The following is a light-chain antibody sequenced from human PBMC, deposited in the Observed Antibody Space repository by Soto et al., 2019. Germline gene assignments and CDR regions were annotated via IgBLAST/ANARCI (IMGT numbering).Light chain of an antibody. CDR2: WAS. V-gene: IGKV4-1*01. Sequence: DIVMTQSPDSLAVSLGERATINCKSSQSVLHSSNNKNYLAWYQQKPGQPPKLLIYWASTRESGVPDRFSGSGSGTDFTLTISSMQADDVAVYYCQQYYTTWYTFGQGTKLEI. J-gene: IGKJ2*01. CDR1: QSVLHSSNNKNY. CDR3: QQYYTTWYT.